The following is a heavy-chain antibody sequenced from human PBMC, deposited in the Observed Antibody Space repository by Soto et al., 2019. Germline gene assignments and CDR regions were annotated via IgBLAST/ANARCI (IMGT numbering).Heavy chain of an antibody. CDR1: GFSLYTRAVG. J-gene: IGHJ3*02. Sequence: QITLKESGPTLVKPTQTLTLTCTFSGFSLYTRAVGVGWIRQPPGKALEWLALINWNDDERYSPSLKDRLTITKDTSRNHVVLTMTNVDPVDTATYYCAHRHDLGGFDIWGQGTTVTVSS. CDR2: INWNDDE. V-gene: IGHV2-5*01. D-gene: IGHD2-15*01. CDR3: AHRHDLGGFDI.